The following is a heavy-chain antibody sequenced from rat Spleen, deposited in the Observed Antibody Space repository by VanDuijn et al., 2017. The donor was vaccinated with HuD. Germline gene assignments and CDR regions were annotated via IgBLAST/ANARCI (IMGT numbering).Heavy chain of an antibody. CDR2: MWSGGST. V-gene: IGHV2-45*01. CDR1: GFSLTSYN. Sequence: QVQLKESGPGLVQPSETLSLTCTVSGFSLTSYNVHWVRQPPGKGLEWMGVMWSGGSTDYNSALKSRLSISRDTSKNQVFLKMNSLQSEDTTTYYCARGADTMGTQDFDYWGQGVMVTVSS. CDR3: ARGADTMGTQDFDY. D-gene: IGHD1-7*01. J-gene: IGHJ2*01.